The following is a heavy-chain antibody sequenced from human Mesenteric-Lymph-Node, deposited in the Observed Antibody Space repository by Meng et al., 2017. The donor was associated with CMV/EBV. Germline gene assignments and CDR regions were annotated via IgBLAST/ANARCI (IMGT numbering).Heavy chain of an antibody. CDR2: ISSTSNYI. V-gene: IGHV3-21*01. CDR1: ELTFSRDS. Sequence: GESLKISCAASELTFSRDSMNWVRQAPGKGPEWVSSISSTSNYIYYADSVKGRFTISRDNAKNSLFLQMNSLRADDTAMYYCARDRARYGMDIWGQGTTVTVSS. D-gene: IGHD3-10*01. J-gene: IGHJ6*02. CDR3: ARDRARYGMDI.